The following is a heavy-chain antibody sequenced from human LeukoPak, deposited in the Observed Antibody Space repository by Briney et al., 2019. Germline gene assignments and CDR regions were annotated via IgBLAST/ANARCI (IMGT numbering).Heavy chain of an antibody. CDR2: IWYDGSNK. J-gene: IGHJ4*02. V-gene: IGHV3-33*08. D-gene: IGHD6-13*01. Sequence: GGSLRLSCAASGFTFSSYGMHWVRQAPGKVLEWVAVIWYDGSNKYYADSVKGRFTISRDNSKNTLYLQMNSLRAEDTAVYYCARDEAAAALDYWGQGTLVTVSS. CDR1: GFTFSSYG. CDR3: ARDEAAAALDY.